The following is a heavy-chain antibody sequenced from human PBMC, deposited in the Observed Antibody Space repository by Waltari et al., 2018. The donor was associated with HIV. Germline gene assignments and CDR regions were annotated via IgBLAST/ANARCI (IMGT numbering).Heavy chain of an antibody. D-gene: IGHD2-21*02. J-gene: IGHJ4*02. CDR1: GGTFSNFA. CDR3: ARSLLTPYYFDS. Sequence: QVQLVQSGAEVKKRGSSVKVSCKASGGTFSNFAITWVRQAPGQGLEWMGGVVPFLATTTYARKFQGRVTISATASTGTAYMELRSLTTDDTAVYYCARSLLTPYYFDSWGQGTLVTVSS. CDR2: VVPFLATT. V-gene: IGHV1-69*12.